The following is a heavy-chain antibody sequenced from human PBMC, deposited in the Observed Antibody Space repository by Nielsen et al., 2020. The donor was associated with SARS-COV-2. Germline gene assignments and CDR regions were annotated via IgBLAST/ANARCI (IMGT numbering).Heavy chain of an antibody. Sequence: SETLSLTCTVSGGSISSYYWSWIRQPPGKGLEWIGYIYYSGSTNYNPSLKSRVTISVDTSKNQFSLKLSSVTAADTAVYYCARSRGYSGYDYPRGGMDVWGQGTTVTVSS. CDR1: GGSISSYY. V-gene: IGHV4-59*13. CDR2: IYYSGST. D-gene: IGHD5-12*01. J-gene: IGHJ6*02. CDR3: ARSRGYSGYDYPRGGMDV.